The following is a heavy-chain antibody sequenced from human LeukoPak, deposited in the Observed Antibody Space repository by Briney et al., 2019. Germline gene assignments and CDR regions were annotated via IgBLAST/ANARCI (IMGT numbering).Heavy chain of an antibody. CDR2: IYYSGST. J-gene: IGHJ4*02. CDR1: GGSISSSRYY. D-gene: IGHD3-22*01. CDR3: ARRSDSGGYFEGDY. Sequence: SGTLSLTCTVSGGSISSSRYYWGWIRQPPGKGLEWIGSIYYSGSTHYNPSLKSRVIISVDTSKNQFSLKLSSVTAADTAVYYCARRSDSGGYFEGDYWGQGTLVTVSS. V-gene: IGHV4-39*01.